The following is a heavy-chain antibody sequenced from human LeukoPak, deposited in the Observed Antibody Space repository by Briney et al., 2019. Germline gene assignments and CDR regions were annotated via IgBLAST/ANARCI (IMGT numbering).Heavy chain of an antibody. J-gene: IGHJ6*03. Sequence: PSETLSLTCTVSGGSISSSSYHWGWIRQPPGKKLEWIGSIYGGSTYYNPSLKSRVTIFVDTSKNQFSLKLSSVTAADTAVYYCARARQQLMTYYYYMDVWGKGTTATISS. CDR3: ARARQQLMTYYYYMDV. V-gene: IGHV4-39*01. CDR1: GGSISSSSYH. CDR2: IYGGST. D-gene: IGHD6-13*01.